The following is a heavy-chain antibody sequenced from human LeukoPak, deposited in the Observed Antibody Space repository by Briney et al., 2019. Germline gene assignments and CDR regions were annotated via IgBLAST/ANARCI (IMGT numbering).Heavy chain of an antibody. CDR1: GFIFSNYA. CDR3: AKDKSKGELRGNEFDY. D-gene: IGHD1-7*01. V-gene: IGHV3-23*01. CDR2: ISGSGVST. J-gene: IGHJ4*02. Sequence: GGSLRLSCAASGFIFSNYAMSWVRQAPGKGLEWVSAISGSGVSTYYADSVKGRFTISRDNSKNTLYLHMNSLRAEDTALYYCAKDKSKGELRGNEFDYWGQGTLVIVSS.